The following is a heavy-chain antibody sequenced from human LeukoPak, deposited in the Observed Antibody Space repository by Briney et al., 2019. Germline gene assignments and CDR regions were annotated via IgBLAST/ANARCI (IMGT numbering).Heavy chain of an antibody. J-gene: IGHJ6*02. CDR2: IIPVFGTA. V-gene: IGHV1-69*01. CDR3: ARVLADIVVVPAAGRNYYGMDV. CDR1: GGTFSSYA. Sequence: SVKVSCKASGGTFSSYAISWVRQAPGQGLEWMGGIIPVFGTANYAQKFQGRVTITADESTSTAYMELSSLRSEDTAMYYCARVLADIVVVPAAGRNYYGMDVWGQGTTVTVSS. D-gene: IGHD2-2*01.